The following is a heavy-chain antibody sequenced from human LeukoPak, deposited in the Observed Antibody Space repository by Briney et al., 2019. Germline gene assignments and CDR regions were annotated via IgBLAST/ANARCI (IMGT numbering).Heavy chain of an antibody. V-gene: IGHV3-53*01. CDR1: GFTVSSNY. CDR3: ARDRWYYDSSDPEYGMDV. J-gene: IGHJ6*02. CDR2: IYSGGST. Sequence: GGSLRLSCAASGFTVSSNYMTWVRQAPGKGLEWVSVIYSGGSTYYADSVKGRFTISRDNSQNTLYLQMNSLRAEDTAVYYCARDRWYYDSSDPEYGMDVWGQGTTVTVSS. D-gene: IGHD3-22*01.